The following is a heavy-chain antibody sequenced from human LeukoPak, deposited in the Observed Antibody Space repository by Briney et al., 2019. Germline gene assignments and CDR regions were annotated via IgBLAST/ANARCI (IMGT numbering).Heavy chain of an antibody. Sequence: GESLKISCKGSGYSFASYWIAWVRQMPGTGLEWMGVIYPGNSDITYSPSFQGQVTISADKSVSTAYLHWSSLKASDTAIYYCAGHLSSITSCPNYWGQGTLVTVSS. CDR1: GYSFASYW. CDR2: IYPGNSDI. D-gene: IGHD2-2*01. J-gene: IGHJ4*02. V-gene: IGHV5-51*01. CDR3: AGHLSSITSCPNY.